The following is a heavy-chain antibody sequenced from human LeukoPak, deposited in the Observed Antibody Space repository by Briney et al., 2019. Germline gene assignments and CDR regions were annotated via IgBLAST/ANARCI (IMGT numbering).Heavy chain of an antibody. D-gene: IGHD3-16*01. CDR2: ISPRSETI. V-gene: IGHV3-48*04. Sequence: PGGSLRLSCATSGFSFNRHGMNWVRHPPGKGLEWVSYISPRSETIYYAESVKGRFTVSRDDSKDSLYLQMHTLRAEDTAVYHCARIDGPTVFTYYMDLWGKGTTVTVAS. J-gene: IGHJ6*03. CDR3: ARIDGPTVFTYYMDL. CDR1: GFSFNRHG.